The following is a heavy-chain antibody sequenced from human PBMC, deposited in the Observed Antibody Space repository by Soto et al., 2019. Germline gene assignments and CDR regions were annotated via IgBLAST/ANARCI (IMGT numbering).Heavy chain of an antibody. V-gene: IGHV4-39*01. CDR1: GGSISSSSYY. D-gene: IGHD6-6*01. Sequence: SETLSLTCTVSGGSISSSSYYWGWIRQPPGKGLEWIGSIYYSGSTYYNPSLKSRVTISVDTSKNQFSLKLSSVTAADTAVYYCARHSIAARNWFDPWGQGTLVTVSS. CDR3: ARHSIAARNWFDP. J-gene: IGHJ5*02. CDR2: IYYSGST.